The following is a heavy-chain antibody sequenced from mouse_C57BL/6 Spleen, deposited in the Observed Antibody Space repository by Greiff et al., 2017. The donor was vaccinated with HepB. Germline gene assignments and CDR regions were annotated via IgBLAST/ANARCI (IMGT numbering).Heavy chain of an antibody. J-gene: IGHJ4*01. Sequence: EVQLVESGGGLVQPKGSLKLSCAASGFSFNTYAMNWVRQAPGKGLEWVARIRSKSNNYATYYADSVKDRFTISRDDSESMLYLQMNNLKTEDTAMYYCVRHDYDDDHYAMDYWGQGTSVTVSS. CDR3: VRHDYDDDHYAMDY. CDR1: GFSFNTYA. V-gene: IGHV10-1*01. CDR2: IRSKSNNYAT. D-gene: IGHD2-4*01.